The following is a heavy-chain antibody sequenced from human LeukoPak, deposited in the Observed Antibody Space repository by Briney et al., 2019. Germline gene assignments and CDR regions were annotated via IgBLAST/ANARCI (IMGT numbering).Heavy chain of an antibody. J-gene: IGHJ4*02. CDR2: IIPIFGTA. CDR1: GGTFSSYA. V-gene: IGHV1-69*13. CDR3: ARVVNSGSYHGFDY. Sequence: ASVKVSFKASGGTFSSYAISWVRQAPGQGLEWMGGIIPIFGTANYAQKFQGRVTITADESTSTAYMELSSLRSEDTAVYYCARVVNSGSYHGFDYWGQGTLVTVSS. D-gene: IGHD1-26*01.